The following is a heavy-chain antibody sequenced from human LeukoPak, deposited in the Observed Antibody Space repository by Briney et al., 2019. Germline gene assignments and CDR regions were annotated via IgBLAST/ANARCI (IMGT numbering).Heavy chain of an antibody. V-gene: IGHV3-23*01. CDR1: GFTFRNYA. CDR3: AKVRDSSGSFGFDY. D-gene: IGHD6-19*01. J-gene: IGHJ4*02. CDR2: ISGSCGST. Sequence: GGSLRLSCAASGFTFRNYAVSWVRQAQGKGVGGVSAISGSCGSTYYADSVKGRFTISRDNSKNTLYLQMNSLRAEDTAIYYCAKVRDSSGSFGFDYWGQGTLVTVSS.